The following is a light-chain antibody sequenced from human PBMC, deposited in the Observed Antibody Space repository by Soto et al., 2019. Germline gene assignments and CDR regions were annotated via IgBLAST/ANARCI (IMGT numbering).Light chain of an antibody. J-gene: IGKJ1*01. CDR1: QSISSY. CDR3: HQYNSYWT. CDR2: KAS. Sequence: DIQMTQSPSTLSASVGDRVTITCRASQSISSYLAWYQQKPGQAPKLLIYKASSLESGVPSRFSGSGSGTEFTLTISSLQPDDFATYYCHQYNSYWTFGQGTKVEIK. V-gene: IGKV1-5*03.